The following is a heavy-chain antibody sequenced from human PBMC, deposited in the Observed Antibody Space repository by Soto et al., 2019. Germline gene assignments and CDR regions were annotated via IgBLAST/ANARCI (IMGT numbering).Heavy chain of an antibody. CDR3: AKAQYSILFPFDP. V-gene: IGHV3-23*01. CDR1: GLTFSSYA. Sequence: GGSLRLSCAASGLTFSSYAMSWVRQAPGKGLEWVSTISGGGGSTYYADSGKGRFTISRDNSKNTLYLQMNSLRAEDPAVYYCAKAQYSILFPFDPLGQGTLFTVSS. J-gene: IGHJ5*02. D-gene: IGHD6-6*01. CDR2: ISGGGGST.